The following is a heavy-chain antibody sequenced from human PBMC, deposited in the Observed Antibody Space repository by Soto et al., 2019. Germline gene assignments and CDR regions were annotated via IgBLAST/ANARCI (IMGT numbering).Heavy chain of an antibody. V-gene: IGHV4-34*01. J-gene: IGHJ4*02. CDR3: ARAPGIAAAANDY. D-gene: IGHD6-13*01. Sequence: PSETLSLTCAVYGGSFSGYYWSWIRQPPGKGLEWIGEINHSGSTNYNPSLKSRVTISVDTPKNQFSLKLSSVTAADTAVYYCARAPGIAAAANDYWGQGTLVTVSS. CDR2: INHSGST. CDR1: GGSFSGYY.